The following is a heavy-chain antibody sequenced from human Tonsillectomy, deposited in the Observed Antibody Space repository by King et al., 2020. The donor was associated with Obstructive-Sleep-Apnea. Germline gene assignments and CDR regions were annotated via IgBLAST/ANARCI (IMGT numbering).Heavy chain of an antibody. D-gene: IGHD5-18*01. V-gene: IGHV4-39*07. Sequence: QLQESGPELVKPSETLSLTCTVSGGSISSNNYWGWIRQPPGKGLEWIWNIYYSGSTYYNPSLKSRVTISVDTSKNQFSLKLSAVTAAGTSVFYCARADRDTAMGLFDSWGQGTLVIVSS. CDR1: GGSISSNNY. CDR3: ARADRDTAMGLFDS. J-gene: IGHJ4*02. CDR2: IYYSGST.